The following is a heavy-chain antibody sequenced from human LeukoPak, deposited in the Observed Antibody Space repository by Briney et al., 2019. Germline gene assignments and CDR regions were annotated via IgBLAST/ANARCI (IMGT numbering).Heavy chain of an antibody. V-gene: IGHV3-23*01. CDR2: INGSGSST. D-gene: IGHD3-3*01. Sequence: GGSLRLSCAASGFTFSSHAMSWVRQAPGKGLEWVSAINGSGSSTYYADSVKGRVSISRDNSKNTLYLQMNSLRVEDTALYYCARDFWDDFEYFDLWGRGTLVAVSS. CDR1: GFTFSSHA. J-gene: IGHJ2*01. CDR3: ARDFWDDFEYFDL.